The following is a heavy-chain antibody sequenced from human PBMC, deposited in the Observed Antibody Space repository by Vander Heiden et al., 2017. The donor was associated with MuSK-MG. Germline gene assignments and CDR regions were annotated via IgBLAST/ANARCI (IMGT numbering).Heavy chain of an antibody. CDR2: ISGSSSTI. Sequence: EIQLVESGGGLVQPGGSLRLSCAASGFPFSPYAMNWVRQAPGKGLEWISYISGSSSTIYYADAVKGRFAISRDNAENSVHLQMNSLRAEDTAVYYCAKSEEVAGAVDYWGQGTLVTVSS. J-gene: IGHJ4*02. V-gene: IGHV3-48*04. D-gene: IGHD6-19*01. CDR3: AKSEEVAGAVDY. CDR1: GFPFSPYA.